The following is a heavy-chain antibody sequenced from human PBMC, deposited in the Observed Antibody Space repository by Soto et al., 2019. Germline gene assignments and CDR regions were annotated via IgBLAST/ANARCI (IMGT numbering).Heavy chain of an antibody. CDR3: ARLYGLDAFDI. V-gene: IGHV4-59*01. D-gene: IGHD4-17*01. J-gene: IGHJ3*02. CDR1: GGSISSYY. Sequence: SETLSLTCTVSGGSISSYYWSWIRQPPGKGLECIGYIYYSGSTNYNPSLKSRVTISVDTSKNQFSLKLSSVTAADTAVYYCARLYGLDAFDIWGQGTIVTVSS. CDR2: IYYSGST.